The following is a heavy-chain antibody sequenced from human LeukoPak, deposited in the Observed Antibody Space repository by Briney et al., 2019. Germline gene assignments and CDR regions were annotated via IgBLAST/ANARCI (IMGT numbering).Heavy chain of an antibody. CDR3: SGSLAKAGHGMDV. J-gene: IGHJ6*02. V-gene: IGHV3-9*01. CDR2: ISWNSGSI. D-gene: IGHD3-10*01. Sequence: GGSLRLSYAASGFTFDDYAMHWVRQAPGKGLEWVSGISWNSGSIDYADSVKGRFTISRDNAKNSLYLQMNSLRAEDTALYYCSGSLAKAGHGMDVWGQGTTVTVSS. CDR1: GFTFDDYA.